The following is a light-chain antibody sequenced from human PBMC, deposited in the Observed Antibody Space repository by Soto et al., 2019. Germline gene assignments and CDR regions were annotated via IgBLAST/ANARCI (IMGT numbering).Light chain of an antibody. CDR3: QKYSIVPC. V-gene: IGKV1-27*01. CDR1: QDIRNF. J-gene: IGKJ3*01. Sequence: DIQMTQSPTSLSASVEDSGTITCRASQDIRNFVAWYQQKPGKAPKLLIYAASTLQSGVPSRFSGSGSVTDVTLTINSLQPEDGATYSCQKYSIVPCVGPANKVEIK. CDR2: AAS.